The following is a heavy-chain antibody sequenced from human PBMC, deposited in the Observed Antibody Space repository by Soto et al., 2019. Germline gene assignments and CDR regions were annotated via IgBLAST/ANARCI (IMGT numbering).Heavy chain of an antibody. CDR2: IKGDGGET. J-gene: IGHJ4*02. V-gene: IGHV3-7*03. CDR1: GFTLSDYW. CDR3: ARDPVTSD. Sequence: GESLKISCAASGFTLSDYWMSWVRQAPGKGLEWVGNIKGDGGETHYVDSVKGRFTITRDIGESSIYLQMNNVRAEDTAMYYCARDPVTSDWGQGTLVTVSS.